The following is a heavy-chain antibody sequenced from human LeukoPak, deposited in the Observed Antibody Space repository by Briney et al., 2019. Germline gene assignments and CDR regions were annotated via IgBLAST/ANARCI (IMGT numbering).Heavy chain of an antibody. Sequence: PGGSLRLSCAASGFTFSSYSMNWVRQAPGKGLEWVSLIYSDGTGYYADSVKGRFTISRDNSKNTLYLQMNSLRAEDTAVYYCARRERLGYSYGRGTLDIWGQGTMVTVSS. J-gene: IGHJ3*02. CDR3: ARRERLGYSYGRGTLDI. V-gene: IGHV3-66*01. CDR2: IYSDGTG. CDR1: GFTFSSYS. D-gene: IGHD5-18*01.